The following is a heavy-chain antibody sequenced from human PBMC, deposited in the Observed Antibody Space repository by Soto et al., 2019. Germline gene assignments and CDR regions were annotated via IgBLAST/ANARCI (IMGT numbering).Heavy chain of an antibody. CDR2: IDQSGST. J-gene: IGHJ5*02. CDR1: GGSFSGYY. D-gene: IGHD3-10*01. V-gene: IGHV4-34*01. CDR3: AGGRDTVVRGIFNWCDP. Sequence: QVQLQQWGAGLLKSSETLSLTCAVYGGSFSGYYWNWLRQPPREGLEWIGKIDQSGSTNHNPSLKSRVIMSVDTYRSQFALNLTSVTATDTAVYYCAGGRDTVVRGIFNWCDPWGQGTLVTVSS.